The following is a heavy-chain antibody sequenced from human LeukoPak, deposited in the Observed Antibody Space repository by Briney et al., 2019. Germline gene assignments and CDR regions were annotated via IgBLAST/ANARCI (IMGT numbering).Heavy chain of an antibody. J-gene: IGHJ4*02. V-gene: IGHV1-8*01. CDR3: ATGLTGGWGPDY. D-gene: IGHD7-27*01. CDR1: GYTFTNYD. CDR2: MNPNSGNT. Sequence: ASVKVSCKASGYTFTNYDINWVRQATGQGLEWMGWMNPNSGNTGYAQKFQDRVTMTGSTSISTAYMELSSLRSEDTAVYYCATGLTGGWGPDYWGQGTLVTVSS.